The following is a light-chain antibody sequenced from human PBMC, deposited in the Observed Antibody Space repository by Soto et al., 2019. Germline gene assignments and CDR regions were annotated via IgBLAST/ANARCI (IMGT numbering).Light chain of an antibody. CDR3: QQYYSYPYT. J-gene: IGKJ2*01. Sequence: DIQMTQSPSTLSASVGDRVTITCRASQTISNWLAWYQQKPGKAPKVLIYKASTSVSGVLSRFSGSVSGTEFTLTISSLQPDDFATYYCQQYYSYPYTFGQGTKLEIK. CDR1: QTISNW. CDR2: KAS. V-gene: IGKV1-5*03.